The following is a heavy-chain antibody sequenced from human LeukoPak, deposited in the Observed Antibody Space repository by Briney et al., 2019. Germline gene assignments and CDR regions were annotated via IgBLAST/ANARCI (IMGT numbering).Heavy chain of an antibody. CDR1: VGSISYYY. CDR2: VYYTGTT. CDR3: ARESRRSYCNEY. V-gene: IGHV4-59*01. J-gene: IGHJ4*02. D-gene: IGHD2-2*01. Sequence: SETLSLTCTVSVGSISYYYWSWIRQPAGKGLEWIGNVYYTGTTNYNPSLKSRVTISVDTSKDQFSLKLTSVTAADTAVYYCARESRRSYCNEYWGQGTLVTVSS.